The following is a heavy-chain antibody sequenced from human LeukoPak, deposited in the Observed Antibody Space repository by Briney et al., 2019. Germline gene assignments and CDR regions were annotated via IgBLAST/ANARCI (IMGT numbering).Heavy chain of an antibody. D-gene: IGHD2-21*01. CDR1: GFTFSNAW. Sequence: GGSLRLSCAASGFTFSNAWMSWVRQAPGKGLEWVGRIKSKTDGGTTDYAAPVKGRFTISRDDSKSIAYLQMNSLKTEDTAVYYCTRSPPEFVVVKAYYYMDVWGKGTTVTVSS. CDR2: IKSKTDGGTT. J-gene: IGHJ6*03. CDR3: TRSPPEFVVVKAYYYMDV. V-gene: IGHV3-15*01.